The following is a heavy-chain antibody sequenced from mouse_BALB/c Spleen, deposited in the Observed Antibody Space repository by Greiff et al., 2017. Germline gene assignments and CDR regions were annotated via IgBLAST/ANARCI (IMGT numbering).Heavy chain of an antibody. CDR1: GFTFSSYA. D-gene: IGHD3-3*01. J-gene: IGHJ1*01. V-gene: IGHV5-9-4*01. Sequence: EVQVVESGGGLVKPGGSLKLSCAASGFTFSSYAMSWVRQSPEKRLEWVAEISSGGSYTYYPDTVTGRFTISRDNAKNTLYLEMSSLRSEDTAMYYCAREGTGWYFDVWGAGTTVTVSS. CDR2: ISSGGSYT. CDR3: AREGTGWYFDV.